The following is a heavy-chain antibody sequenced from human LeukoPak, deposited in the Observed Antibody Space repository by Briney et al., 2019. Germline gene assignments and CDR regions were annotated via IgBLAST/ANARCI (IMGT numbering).Heavy chain of an antibody. CDR2: IYYSGST. D-gene: IGHD3-10*01. V-gene: IGHV4-59*08. J-gene: IGHJ4*02. Sequence: PSETLSLTCTVSGGSISSYYWSWIRQPPGKGLEWIGYIYYSGSTNYNPSLKSRVTISVDTSKNQFSLKLSSVTAADTAVYYCARLGYYGSGSYYRPSSYHNDYWGQGTLVTVSS. CDR3: ARLGYYGSGSYYRPSSYHNDY. CDR1: GGSISSYY.